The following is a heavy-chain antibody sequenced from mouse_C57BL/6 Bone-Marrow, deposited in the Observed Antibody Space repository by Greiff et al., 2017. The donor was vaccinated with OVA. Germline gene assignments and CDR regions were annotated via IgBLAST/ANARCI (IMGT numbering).Heavy chain of an antibody. Sequence: QVQLQQPGAELVKPGASVKLSCKASGYTFNSYWMHWVKQRPGQGLEWIGMIHPNSGSTNYNEKFKSKATLTVDKSSSTAYMQLSSLTSEDSAVYYCARGWLMGYYDYWGQGTTLTVSS. V-gene: IGHV1-64*01. CDR3: ARGWLMGYYDY. J-gene: IGHJ2*01. D-gene: IGHD2-3*01. CDR2: IHPNSGST. CDR1: GYTFNSYW.